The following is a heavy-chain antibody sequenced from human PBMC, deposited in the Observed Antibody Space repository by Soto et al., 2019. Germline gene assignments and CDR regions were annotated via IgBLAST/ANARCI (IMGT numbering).Heavy chain of an antibody. CDR2: IIAGNGNT. V-gene: IGHV1-3*01. J-gene: IGHJ5*02. CDR1: GYTFTSYA. CDR3: ARTGSSSWFWFDP. Sequence: QVQLVQSGAEVKKPGASVKVSCKASGYTFTSYAIHWVRQAPGQRLEWMGWIIAGNGNTKYSQKFQGRVTITRDTSASTAYMELSSLRSEDTAVYYCARTGSSSWFWFDPWGQGTLVTVSS. D-gene: IGHD6-13*01.